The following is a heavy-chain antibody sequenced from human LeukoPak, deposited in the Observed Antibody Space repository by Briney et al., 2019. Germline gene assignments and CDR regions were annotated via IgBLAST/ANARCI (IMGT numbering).Heavy chain of an antibody. D-gene: IGHD3-22*01. CDR1: GGSFSSYA. CDR2: IIPILGIA. CDR3: ARDGEETYYYDSSGYYYRWFDP. V-gene: IGHV1-69*04. Sequence: SVKVSCKASGGSFSSYAISWVRQAPGQGLEWMGRIIPILGIARYAQKFQGRVTITADKSTSTAYMELSSLRSEDTAVYYCARDGEETYYYDSSGYYYRWFDPWGQGTLVTVSS. J-gene: IGHJ5*02.